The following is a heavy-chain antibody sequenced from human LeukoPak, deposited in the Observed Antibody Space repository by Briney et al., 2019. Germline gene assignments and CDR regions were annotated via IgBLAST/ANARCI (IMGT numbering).Heavy chain of an antibody. CDR3: AKDLSPGVY. CDR2: ISGSGGST. J-gene: IGHJ4*02. Sequence: PGGSLRLSCAASGFTFSSYGMHWVRQAPGKGLEWVSAISGSGGSTYYAVSVKGRFTISRDNSKNTLYLQMNSLRAEDTAVYYCAKDLSPGVYWGQGTLVTVSS. CDR1: GFTFSSYG. V-gene: IGHV3-23*01.